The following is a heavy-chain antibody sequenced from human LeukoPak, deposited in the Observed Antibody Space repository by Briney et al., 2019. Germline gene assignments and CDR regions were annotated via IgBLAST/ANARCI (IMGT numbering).Heavy chain of an antibody. CDR1: GFTFSNYW. J-gene: IGHJ4*02. D-gene: IGHD3-22*01. Sequence: PGGSLRLSCAASGFTFSNYWMSWVRQAPGKGLEWVANIKQGGREKYYVDSVKGRFTISRDNAKNSLYLQMNSLRGEDTAVYYCARARGYSDSSGYSDYWGQGALVTVSS. CDR3: ARARGYSDSSGYSDY. CDR2: IKQGGREK. V-gene: IGHV3-7*01.